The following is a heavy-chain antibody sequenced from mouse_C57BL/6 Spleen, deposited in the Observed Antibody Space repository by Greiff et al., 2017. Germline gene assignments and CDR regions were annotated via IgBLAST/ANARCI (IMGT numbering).Heavy chain of an antibody. CDR1: GFTFNNYS. J-gene: IGHJ4*01. CDR3: MRHDYDYPYYYAMDY. Sequence: EVKLMESGGGLVQPKGSLKLSCAASGFTFNNYSMNWVRQAPGKGLEWVARIRSKSNNYATYYADSVKDRFTISRADSESMLYLQMNNLKTEDTAMYYCMRHDYDYPYYYAMDYWGQGTSVTVSS. V-gene: IGHV10-1*01. CDR2: IRSKSNNYAT. D-gene: IGHD2-4*01.